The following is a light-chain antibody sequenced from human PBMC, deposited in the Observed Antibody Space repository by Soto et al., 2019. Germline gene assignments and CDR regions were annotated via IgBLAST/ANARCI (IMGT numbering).Light chain of an antibody. CDR2: DNY. Sequence: QSLLTQPPSVSSAPGQRVTISCSGSSSNIGNHYVSWYLHLPGTAPLLLIYDNYKRPSGIPDRFSGSKSGTSATLGITGLQTGDEADYYCATWDSSLSAVIFGGGTKLTVL. CDR1: SSNIGNHY. V-gene: IGLV1-51*01. J-gene: IGLJ2*01. CDR3: ATWDSSLSAVI.